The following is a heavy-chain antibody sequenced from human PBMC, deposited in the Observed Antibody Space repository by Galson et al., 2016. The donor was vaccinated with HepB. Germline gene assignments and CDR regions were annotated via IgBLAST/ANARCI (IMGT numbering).Heavy chain of an antibody. CDR2: IRGSGTGT. Sequence: SLRLSCAASGFSISIYSMNWVRQAPGKGLEWVSAIRGSGTGTSYTDSVKGRFTISRDNSKNKLYLQMNSLRAEDTAVYYCSKWGGSGYDWARLDYWGQGTLVTVSS. V-gene: IGHV3-23*01. CDR3: SKWGGSGYDWARLDY. D-gene: IGHD5-12*01. J-gene: IGHJ4*02. CDR1: GFSISIYS.